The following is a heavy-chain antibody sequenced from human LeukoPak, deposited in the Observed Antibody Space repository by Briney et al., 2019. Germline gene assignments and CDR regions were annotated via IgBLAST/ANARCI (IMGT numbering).Heavy chain of an antibody. Sequence: PGGSLRLSCAASGFTFSSYCMHWVRQAPGKGLEWVAFIRYDGSNKYYADSVKGRFTISRDNSKNTLYLQMNSLRAEDTAVYYCARDLGDGYNQLDDAFDIWGQGTMVTVSS. CDR2: IRYDGSNK. V-gene: IGHV3-30*02. CDR3: ARDLGDGYNQLDDAFDI. D-gene: IGHD5-24*01. J-gene: IGHJ3*02. CDR1: GFTFSSYC.